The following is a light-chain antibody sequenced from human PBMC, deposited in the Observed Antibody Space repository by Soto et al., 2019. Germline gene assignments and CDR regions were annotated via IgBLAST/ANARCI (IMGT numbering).Light chain of an antibody. CDR2: LGS. J-gene: IGKJ4*02. Sequence: DIVMTQSPLSLPVTPGEPASISCRSSQSLLHSNGYNYLDWYLQKPGQSPQLLIYLGSNRASGVPDRFSGSGSGTDFTLKISRVEAEDVGVYYCMQALQTLLTFGGGPKMEIK. V-gene: IGKV2-28*01. CDR1: QSLLHSNGYNY. CDR3: MQALQTLLT.